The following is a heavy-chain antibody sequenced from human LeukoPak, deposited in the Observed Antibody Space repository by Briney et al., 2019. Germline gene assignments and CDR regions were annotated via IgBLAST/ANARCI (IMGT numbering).Heavy chain of an antibody. D-gene: IGHD6-13*01. CDR1: GGSISTYY. V-gene: IGHV4-59*01. CDR3: ARSRGYFDY. CDR2: IYYSGST. J-gene: IGHJ4*02. Sequence: SETLSLTCTVSGGSISTYYWSWIRQPPGKGLEWIGYIYYSGSTNYNPSLKSRVTISVDTSTNKFSLKLTSATAADTALYYCARSRGYFDYWGQGTLVTVSS.